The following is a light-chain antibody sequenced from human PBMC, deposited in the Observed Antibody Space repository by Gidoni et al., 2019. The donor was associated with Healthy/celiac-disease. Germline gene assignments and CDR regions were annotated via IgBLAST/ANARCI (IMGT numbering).Light chain of an antibody. CDR2: DAS. J-gene: IGKJ1*01. CDR3: QQRSNWPWT. CDR1: QSVSSY. Sequence: EIVLTHSPDTLSVSPGERATLSCRASQSVSSYLAWYQQKPGQAPRLLIYDASNRATGIPARFSGSGSGTDFTLTISSLEPEDFAVYYCQQRSNWPWTFGQXTKVEIK. V-gene: IGKV3-11*01.